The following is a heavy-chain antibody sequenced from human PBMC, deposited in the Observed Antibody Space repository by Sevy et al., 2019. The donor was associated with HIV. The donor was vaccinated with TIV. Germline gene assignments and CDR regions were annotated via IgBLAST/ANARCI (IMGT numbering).Heavy chain of an antibody. CDR3: ARDRGYCYGYIYDY. D-gene: IGHD5-18*01. Sequence: SETLSLTCTVSGGSISSYYWSWIRQPAGKGLEWIGRIYTGGSTNYNPSLKSRVTMSVDTSKNQFSLRLSSVTAADTAGYYCARDRGYCYGYIYDYWGHGTLVTVSS. J-gene: IGHJ4*01. V-gene: IGHV4-4*07. CDR1: GGSISSYY. CDR2: IYTGGST.